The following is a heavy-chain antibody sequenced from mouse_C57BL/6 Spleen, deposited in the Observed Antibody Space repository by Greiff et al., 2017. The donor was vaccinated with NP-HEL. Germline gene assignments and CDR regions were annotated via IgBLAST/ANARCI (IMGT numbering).Heavy chain of an antibody. J-gene: IGHJ2*01. V-gene: IGHV5-4*01. D-gene: IGHD4-1*01. CDR2: ISDGGSYT. CDR3: ARDLGYFDY. Sequence: EVHLVESGGGLVKPGGSLKLSCAASGFTFSSYAMSWVRQTPEKRLEWVATISDGGSYTYYPDNVKGRFTISRDNAKNNLYLQMSHLKSEDTAMYYCARDLGYFDYWGQGTTLTVSS. CDR1: GFTFSSYA.